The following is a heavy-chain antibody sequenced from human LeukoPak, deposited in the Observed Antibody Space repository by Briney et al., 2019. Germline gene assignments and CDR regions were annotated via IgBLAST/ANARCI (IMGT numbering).Heavy chain of an antibody. J-gene: IGHJ4*02. D-gene: IGHD3-22*01. CDR3: ARDAAYDSSGYYGNFDY. V-gene: IGHV3-48*02. Sequence: PGGSLRLSCAASGFTFSSYSMNWVRQAPGKGLEWVSYISSSSSTIYYADSVKGRFTISRDNAKNSLYLQMNSLRDEDTAVYYCARDAAYDSSGYYGNFDYWGQGTLVTVSS. CDR2: ISSSSSTI. CDR1: GFTFSSYS.